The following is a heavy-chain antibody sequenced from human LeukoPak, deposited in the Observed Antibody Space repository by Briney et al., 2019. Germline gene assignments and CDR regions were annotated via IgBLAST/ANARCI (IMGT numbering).Heavy chain of an antibody. J-gene: IGHJ4*02. CDR3: ARGHKGMTTVVTPAGY. CDR1: GYTFTGYY. D-gene: IGHD4-23*01. V-gene: IGHV1-2*02. CDR2: INPNSGGT. Sequence: ASVKVSCKASGYTFTGYYMHWVRQAPGQGLEWMGWINPNSGGTNYAQKFQGRVTMTRDTSISTAYMELSRLRSDDTAVYYCARGHKGMTTVVTPAGYWGQGTLVTVSS.